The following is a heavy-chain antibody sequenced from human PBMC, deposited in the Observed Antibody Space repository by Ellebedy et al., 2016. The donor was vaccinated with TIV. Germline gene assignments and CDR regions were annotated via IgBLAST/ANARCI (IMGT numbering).Heavy chain of an antibody. CDR3: ARHEADYGASLCDY. D-gene: IGHD4-17*01. CDR1: GGSIRSRSYH. Sequence: SETLSLTXTVSGGSIRSRSYHWGWIRQPPGKGLEWIGSIYYSGNTNYNPSLKSRVTISVDTSKNQFSLKVSSVTAADTAVYYCARHEADYGASLCDYWGQGTLVIVSS. J-gene: IGHJ4*02. V-gene: IGHV4-39*07. CDR2: IYYSGNT.